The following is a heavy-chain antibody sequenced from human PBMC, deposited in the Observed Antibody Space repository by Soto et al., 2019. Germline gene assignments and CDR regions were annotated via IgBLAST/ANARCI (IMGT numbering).Heavy chain of an antibody. V-gene: IGHV1-69*08. Sequence: QVQLVQSGAEVKKPGSSVKVSCKASGGTFSSYTISWVRQAPGQGLEWMGRIIPILGIANYAQKFQGRVTITADKSTSTAYMELISLRSEDTAVYYCARDRSVVGATIDYWGQGTLVTVSS. CDR3: ARDRSVVGATIDY. J-gene: IGHJ4*02. CDR2: IIPILGIA. D-gene: IGHD1-26*01. CDR1: GGTFSSYT.